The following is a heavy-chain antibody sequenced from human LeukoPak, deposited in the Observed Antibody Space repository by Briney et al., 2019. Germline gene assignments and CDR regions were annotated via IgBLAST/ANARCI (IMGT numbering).Heavy chain of an antibody. V-gene: IGHV1-2*02. CDR3: ARDTCNGGDCFNWFDP. D-gene: IGHD2-21*02. J-gene: IGHJ5*02. CDR1: GYSFTGYY. Sequence: GASVKVSCKASGYSFTGYYIHWARQAPGQGLEWMGWINPNGGGTNYAQEFQGRATMTRDTSISTAYMELSSLRSDDTAMYYCARDTCNGGDCFNWFDPWGQGTLVTVSS. CDR2: INPNGGGT.